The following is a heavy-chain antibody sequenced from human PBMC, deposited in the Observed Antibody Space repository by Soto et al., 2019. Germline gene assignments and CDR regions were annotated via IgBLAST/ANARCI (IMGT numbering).Heavy chain of an antibody. V-gene: IGHV1-24*01. Sequence: VSVKVSCKVSEYTLTELSMHWVRQAPGKGLEWMGGFDPEDGETIYAQKFQGRVTMTEDTSTDTAYMELSSLRSEETAVYYCATQVPPSESIAAPRYYYYYMDVWGKGTTVTVSS. CDR3: ATQVPPSESIAAPRYYYYYMDV. CDR1: EYTLTELS. CDR2: FDPEDGET. J-gene: IGHJ6*03. D-gene: IGHD6-6*01.